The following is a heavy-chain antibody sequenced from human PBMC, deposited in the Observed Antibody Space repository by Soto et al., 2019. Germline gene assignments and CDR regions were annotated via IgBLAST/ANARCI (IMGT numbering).Heavy chain of an antibody. CDR3: ARARMYYYGSANYYFDY. Sequence: VASVKVSCKASGYTFTSYAMHWVRQAPGQSLEWMGWINAGNGNTKYSQKFQGRVTITRDTSASTAYMEMSSLRSEDTAVYYCARARMYYYGSANYYFDYWGQGTLVTVSS. D-gene: IGHD3-10*01. CDR2: INAGNGNT. V-gene: IGHV1-3*01. CDR1: GYTFTSYA. J-gene: IGHJ4*02.